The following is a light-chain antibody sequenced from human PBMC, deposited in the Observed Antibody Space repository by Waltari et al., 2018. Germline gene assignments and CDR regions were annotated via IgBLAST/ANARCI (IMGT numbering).Light chain of an antibody. CDR2: DVN. Sequence: QSALSQPASVSGSPGQSITIPCPGASSDVGGHDYVSWYQQHPGKAPKLIIRDVNNRPSGVSNRFSGSKSGNTASLTISGLQAEDEADYYCSSYSTSSSLILFGEGTKVTVL. CDR3: SSYSTSSSLIL. J-gene: IGLJ2*01. CDR1: SSDVGGHDY. V-gene: IGLV2-14*03.